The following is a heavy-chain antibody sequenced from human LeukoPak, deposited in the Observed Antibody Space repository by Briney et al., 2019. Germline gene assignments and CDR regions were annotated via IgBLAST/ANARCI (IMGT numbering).Heavy chain of an antibody. J-gene: IGHJ4*02. CDR3: AKSPLDIVLVVYAKYYFDY. V-gene: IGHV3-23*01. CDR1: GFTFGSYA. CDR2: ISGSGGST. D-gene: IGHD2-8*02. Sequence: GGSLRLSCAASGFTFGSYAMSWVRQAPGKGLEWVSAISGSGGSTYYADSVKGRFTISRDNSKDTLYLQMNSLRAEDTAVYYCAKSPLDIVLVVYAKYYFDYWGQGTLVTVSS.